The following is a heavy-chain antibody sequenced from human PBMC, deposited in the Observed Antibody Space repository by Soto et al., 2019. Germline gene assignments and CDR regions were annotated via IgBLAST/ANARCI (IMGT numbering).Heavy chain of an antibody. Sequence: EVQLLESGGGLVQPGGSLRLSCVASGFTFSGNVMSWVRQAPGKGLEWISIISGSGGSTYYADSVKGRFTISRDNSNNTLYLPMHSLTAADTAVYYCAKNGCGGDCYSSVAGNWFDPWGQGTLVTVSS. CDR1: GFTFSGNV. J-gene: IGHJ5*02. D-gene: IGHD2-21*02. CDR2: ISGSGGST. V-gene: IGHV3-23*01. CDR3: AKNGCGGDCYSSVAGNWFDP.